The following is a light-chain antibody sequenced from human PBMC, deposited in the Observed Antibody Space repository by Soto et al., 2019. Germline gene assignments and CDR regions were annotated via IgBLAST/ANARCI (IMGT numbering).Light chain of an antibody. CDR2: DAS. J-gene: IGKJ1*01. CDR3: KQYKKWPRT. V-gene: IGKV3-15*01. CDR1: QSVSSN. Sequence: EIVMTQSPATLSVSPGERATLSCRASQSVSSNFAWYQQKPGQAPRLLIYDASTRATGIPARFSGSGSGTEFTLTIRSLQSEDFAVYYCKQYKKWPRTFGHGTKVDIK.